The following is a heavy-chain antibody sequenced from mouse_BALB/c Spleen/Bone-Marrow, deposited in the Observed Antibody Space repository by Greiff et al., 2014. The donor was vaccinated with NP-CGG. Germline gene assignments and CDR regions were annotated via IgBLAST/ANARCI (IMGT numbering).Heavy chain of an antibody. J-gene: IGHJ1*01. Sequence: DVKLVESGPDLVKPSQSLSLTCTVTGYSITSGYSWHWIRQFPGNKLEWMGHIHYSGSTNYNPSLKSRISITRDTSKNQFFLQLNSVTTEDTATYYCARRGLDYYGSSYWYFDVWGAGTTVTVSS. CDR3: ARRGLDYYGSSYWYFDV. V-gene: IGHV3-1*02. D-gene: IGHD1-1*01. CDR1: GYSITSGYS. CDR2: IHYSGST.